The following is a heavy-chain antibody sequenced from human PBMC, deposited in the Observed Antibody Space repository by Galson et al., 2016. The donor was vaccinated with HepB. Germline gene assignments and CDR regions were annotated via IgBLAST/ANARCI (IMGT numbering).Heavy chain of an antibody. D-gene: IGHD6-6*01. V-gene: IGHV1-24*01. Sequence: SVKVSCKVSGYTLKEVYIHWVRQAPGKGLEWMGGSDPENGETIYAQKFQGRVTMTEDTSTDTAYMELSSLRSEDTAVYYCATGSGSSSREYYYYYYGMDVWGQGTTVTVSS. J-gene: IGHJ6*02. CDR1: GYTLKEVY. CDR2: SDPENGET. CDR3: ATGSGSSSREYYYYYYGMDV.